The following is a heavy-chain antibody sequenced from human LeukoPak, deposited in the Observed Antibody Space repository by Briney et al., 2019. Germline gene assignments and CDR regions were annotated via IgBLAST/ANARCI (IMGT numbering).Heavy chain of an antibody. J-gene: IGHJ4*02. CDR3: ARESTSGSYYVFDY. CDR2: IYYSGST. V-gene: IGHV4-59*01. D-gene: IGHD1-26*01. Sequence: SETLSLTCTVSGGSISSYYWSWIRQPPGKGLGWIGYIYYSGSTNYNPSLKSRVTISVDTSKNQFSLKLSSVTAADTAVYYCARESTSGSYYVFDYWGQGTLVTVSS. CDR1: GGSISSYY.